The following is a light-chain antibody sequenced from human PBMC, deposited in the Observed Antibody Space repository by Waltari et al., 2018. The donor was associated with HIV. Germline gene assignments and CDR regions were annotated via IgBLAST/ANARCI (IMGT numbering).Light chain of an antibody. J-gene: IGLJ3*02. V-gene: IGLV1-51*01. CDR3: GTWDNSLSCMV. CDR1: SSTIGGNY. Sequence: QSVVPHPPSVSAAPAQKVAISCAGSSSTIGGNYLSLYQQLPGTAPNILIYYNDKRPSGVPDRVSGSKSGTSATLGITGLQTGDEADYYWGTWDNSLSCMVFGGGTKLTVL. CDR2: YND.